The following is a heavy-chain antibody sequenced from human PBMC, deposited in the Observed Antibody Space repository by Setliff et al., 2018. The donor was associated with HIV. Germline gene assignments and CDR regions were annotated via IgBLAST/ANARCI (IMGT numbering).Heavy chain of an antibody. CDR1: GGSISSGTYY. Sequence: SETLPLTCTVSGGSISSGTYYWSWIRQPAGKGLELIGHIYSTGNTNYNSSLKSRVTMSIETSKNQFSLKLTSVTAADTAVYYCARDDDKPFEYWGQGALVTVSS. CDR3: ARDDDKPFEY. V-gene: IGHV4-61*09. D-gene: IGHD3-22*01. J-gene: IGHJ4*02. CDR2: IYSTGNT.